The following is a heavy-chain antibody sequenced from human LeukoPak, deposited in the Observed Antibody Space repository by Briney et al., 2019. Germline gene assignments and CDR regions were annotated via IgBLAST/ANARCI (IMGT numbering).Heavy chain of an antibody. CDR1: GESFSGYY. J-gene: IGHJ6*02. CDR2: INHSGST. Sequence: SETLSLTCVVYGESFSGYYWSWIRQPPGKGLEWIGEINHSGSTNYNPSLKSRVTISVDTSKNQFSLKLGSVTAADTAVYYCARVKTRIAAVYYYYGMDVWGQGTTVTVSS. CDR3: ARVKTRIAAVYYYYGMDV. V-gene: IGHV4-34*01. D-gene: IGHD6-13*01.